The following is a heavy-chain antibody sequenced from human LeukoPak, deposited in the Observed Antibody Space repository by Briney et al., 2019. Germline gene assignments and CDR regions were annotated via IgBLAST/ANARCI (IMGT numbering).Heavy chain of an antibody. CDR3: ARVYDFWSDYWYYMDV. CDR2: ISSYNGNT. D-gene: IGHD3-3*01. V-gene: IGHV1-18*01. Sequence: ASVKVSCKASGYTFSTYSVSWVRQAPGQGLEWMGWISSYNGNTHFAQKFQGRITMTTDPSTSTAYMELRSLRSDDTAVYYCARVYDFWSDYWYYMDVWGKGTTVTVSS. J-gene: IGHJ6*03. CDR1: GYTFSTYS.